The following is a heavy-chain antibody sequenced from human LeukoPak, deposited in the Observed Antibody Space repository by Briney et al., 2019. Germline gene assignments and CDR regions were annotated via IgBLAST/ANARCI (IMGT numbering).Heavy chain of an antibody. J-gene: IGHJ3*02. Sequence: PSETLSLTCTVSGGSISSYYWSWIRQPPGKGLEWIGYIYYSGSTNYNPSLKSRVTISVDTSKNQFSLKLSSVTAADTAVYYCARVAYCGGDCYSDAFDIWGQGTMVTVSS. CDR2: IYYSGST. V-gene: IGHV4-59*01. CDR1: GGSISSYY. CDR3: ARVAYCGGDCYSDAFDI. D-gene: IGHD2-21*02.